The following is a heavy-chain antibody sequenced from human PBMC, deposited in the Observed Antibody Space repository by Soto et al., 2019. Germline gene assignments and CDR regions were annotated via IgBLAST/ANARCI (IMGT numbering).Heavy chain of an antibody. J-gene: IGHJ4*02. V-gene: IGHV1-18*01. D-gene: IGHD3-10*01. Sequence: QVQLVQSGAEVKKPGASVKVSCKASGYTFTSYGISWVRQAPGQGLGWMGWISAYNGNTNYAQKLQGRVTMTTDTSTSTAYIELRSLRSDDTAVYYCARVYRITMVRGELSEYWGQGTLVTVSS. CDR2: ISAYNGNT. CDR1: GYTFTSYG. CDR3: ARVYRITMVRGELSEY.